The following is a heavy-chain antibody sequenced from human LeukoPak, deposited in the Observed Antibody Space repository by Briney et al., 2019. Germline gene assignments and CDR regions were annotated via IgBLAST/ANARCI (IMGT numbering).Heavy chain of an antibody. CDR1: GFTFSSYG. V-gene: IGHV3-30*03. J-gene: IGHJ4*02. D-gene: IGHD5-18*01. CDR2: ISYDGSNK. CDR3: ARDQGTDTAMVPGYFDY. Sequence: TGRSLRLSCVASGFTFSSYGMHWVRQAPGKGLEWVAVISYDGSNKYYADSVKGRLTISRDNSKNTLYLQMNSLRAEDTAVYYCARDQGTDTAMVPGYFDYWGQGTLVTVSS.